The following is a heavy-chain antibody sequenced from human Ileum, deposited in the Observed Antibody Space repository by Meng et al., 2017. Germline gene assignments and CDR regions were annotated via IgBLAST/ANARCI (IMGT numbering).Heavy chain of an antibody. Sequence: VQLQESGPGLVKPSGTLSLTCAVSGGSISTSNWWSWLRQSPGQGLEWIGEIYHTGSTTYNPSLESRVTVSVDKSNNQLSLRLTSATAADTAVYYCARVSQRDGYNSANFDYWGQGALVTVSS. D-gene: IGHD5-24*01. CDR2: IYHTGST. CDR3: ARVSQRDGYNSANFDY. J-gene: IGHJ4*02. CDR1: GGSISTSNW. V-gene: IGHV4-4*02.